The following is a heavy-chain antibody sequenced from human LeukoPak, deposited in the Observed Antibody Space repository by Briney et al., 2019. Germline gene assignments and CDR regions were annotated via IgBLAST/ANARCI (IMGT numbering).Heavy chain of an antibody. Sequence: GASVKVSCKTSGYIFTGTYMHWVRQAPGQGLEWMGWINPNSGGTNYAQKFQGWVTMTRDTSISTAYMELSRLRSDDTAVYYCARGTYSGYVPWFDPWGQGTLVTVSS. D-gene: IGHD5-12*01. CDR1: GYIFTGTY. J-gene: IGHJ5*02. CDR2: INPNSGGT. CDR3: ARGTYSGYVPWFDP. V-gene: IGHV1-2*04.